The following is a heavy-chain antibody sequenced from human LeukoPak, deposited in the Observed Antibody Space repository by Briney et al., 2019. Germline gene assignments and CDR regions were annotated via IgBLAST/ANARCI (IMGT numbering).Heavy chain of an antibody. CDR3: ARDGDPRVTTYVGY. CDR1: GFTFSSYG. D-gene: IGHD4-17*01. CDR2: ISYDGSNK. Sequence: GGSLRLSCAASGFTFSSYGFHWVRQAPGKGLEWVAVISYDGSNKYYADSVKGRFTISRDNSKNTLYLQMNSLRAEDTAVYYCARDGDPRVTTYVGYWGQGTLVTVSS. V-gene: IGHV3-30*19. J-gene: IGHJ4*02.